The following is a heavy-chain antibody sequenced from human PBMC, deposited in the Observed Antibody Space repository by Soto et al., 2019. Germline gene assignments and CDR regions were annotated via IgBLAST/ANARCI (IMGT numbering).Heavy chain of an antibody. Sequence: EVQLLESGGGLVQPGGSLRLSCAASGFTFSSYAMSWVRQTPGTGLEWVSGISGGGGNTYYADSVTGRFPISRDNSRNTLYLQMNSLRAADTAIYYCAKDRGAGGRFSGIAVAGIPSWGQGTLVTVSS. D-gene: IGHD6-19*01. CDR3: AKDRGAGGRFSGIAVAGIPS. CDR2: ISGGGGNT. CDR1: GFTFSSYA. J-gene: IGHJ5*02. V-gene: IGHV3-23*01.